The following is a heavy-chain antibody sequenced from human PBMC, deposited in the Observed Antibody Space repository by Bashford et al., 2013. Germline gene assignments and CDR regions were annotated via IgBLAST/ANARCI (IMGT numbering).Heavy chain of an antibody. V-gene: IGHV4-34*01. CDR2: IKHTGST. CDR1: GGSFSGFY. D-gene: IGHD4-17*01. J-gene: IGHJ4*02. Sequence: SSETLSLTCAVDGGSFSGFYWSWIRQPPGKGLEWIGEIKHTGSTNYNPSLKSRLTISVDTSKNQFSLKLRSVTAADTAVYYCARATVRDYFDYWGQGTLVTVSS. CDR3: ARATVRDYFDY.